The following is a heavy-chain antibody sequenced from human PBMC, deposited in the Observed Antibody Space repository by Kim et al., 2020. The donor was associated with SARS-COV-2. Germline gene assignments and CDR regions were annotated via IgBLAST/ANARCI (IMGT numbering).Heavy chain of an antibody. CDR3: SRDHGRSWNLY. D-gene: IGHD1-1*01. Sequence: GGSLRLSCAASGFTVSSHYMTWVRQAPGEGLEWVSAINNDGNTYYADSVKGRFIISRNNSKNTPYLQIKNMRIEDTAVYYCSRDHGRSWNLYWGQGTLVIVSS. CDR1: GFTVSSHY. V-gene: IGHV3-53*01. J-gene: IGHJ1*01. CDR2: INNDGNT.